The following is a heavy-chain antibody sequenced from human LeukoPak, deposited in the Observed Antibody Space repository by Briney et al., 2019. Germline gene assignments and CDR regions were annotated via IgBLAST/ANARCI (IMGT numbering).Heavy chain of an antibody. CDR3: ARGEMATIGT. D-gene: IGHD5-24*01. V-gene: IGHV4-30-2*01. Sequence: KASETLSLTCAVSGGSISSGYSWSWIRQPPGKGLEWIGYIYHSGSTYYNPSLKSRVTISVDRSKNQFSLKLSSVTAADTAVYYCARGEMATIGTWGQGTLVTVSS. CDR2: IYHSGST. CDR1: GGSISSGYS. J-gene: IGHJ5*02.